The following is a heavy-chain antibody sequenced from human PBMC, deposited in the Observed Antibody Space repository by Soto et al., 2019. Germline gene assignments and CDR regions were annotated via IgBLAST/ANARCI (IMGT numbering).Heavy chain of an antibody. CDR3: ARAYDYSSNWFDP. V-gene: IGHV4-4*02. CDR1: GCSISSTNW. Sequence: PSEALSLTCAVSGCSISSTNWWSWVRQPPGKGLEWIGEIYHSGSTNYNPSLKSRVIISVDKSKNQFSLKLSSVTAADTAVYYCARAYDYSSNWFDPWGQGTLVTVSS. CDR2: IYHSGST. J-gene: IGHJ5*02. D-gene: IGHD4-4*01.